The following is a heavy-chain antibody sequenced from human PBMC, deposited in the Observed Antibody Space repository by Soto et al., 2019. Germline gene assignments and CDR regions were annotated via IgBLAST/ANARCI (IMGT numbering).Heavy chain of an antibody. J-gene: IGHJ5*02. Sequence: SVKVSCKASGGTFSSYAISWVRQAPGQGLEWMGGIIPIFGTANYAQKFQGRVTITADKSTSTAYMELSSLRSEDTAVYYCARDLRPLCSGGSCYHNWFDPWGQGTLVTVSS. D-gene: IGHD2-15*01. V-gene: IGHV1-69*06. CDR2: IIPIFGTA. CDR3: ARDLRPLCSGGSCYHNWFDP. CDR1: GGTFSSYA.